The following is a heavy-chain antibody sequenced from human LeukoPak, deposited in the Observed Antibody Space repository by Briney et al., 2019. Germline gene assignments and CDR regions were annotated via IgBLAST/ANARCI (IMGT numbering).Heavy chain of an antibody. V-gene: IGHV4-39*07. J-gene: IGHJ4*02. CDR3: ARGNVVVPAVDY. Sequence: SETLSLTCTVSGGSISSSSYYWGWIRQPPGKGLEWIGSIYYSGSTYYNPSLKSRVTISVDTSKNQFSLKLSSVTAADTAVYYCARGNVVVPAVDYWGQGTLVTVSS. D-gene: IGHD2-2*01. CDR1: GGSISSSSYY. CDR2: IYYSGST.